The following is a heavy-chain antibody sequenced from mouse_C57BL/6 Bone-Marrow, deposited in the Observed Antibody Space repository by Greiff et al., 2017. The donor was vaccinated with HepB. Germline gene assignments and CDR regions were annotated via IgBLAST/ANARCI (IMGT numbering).Heavy chain of an antibody. CDR1: GYTFTSYW. CDR2: IDPSDSYT. Sequence: QVQLQQSGAELVMPGASVKLSCKASGYTFTSYWMHWVKQRPGQGLEWIGEIDPSDSYTNYNQKFKGKSTLTVDKSSSTAYMQLSSLTSEDSAVYYCGAGDYWGQGTTLTVSS. J-gene: IGHJ2*01. CDR3: GAGDY. V-gene: IGHV1-69*01.